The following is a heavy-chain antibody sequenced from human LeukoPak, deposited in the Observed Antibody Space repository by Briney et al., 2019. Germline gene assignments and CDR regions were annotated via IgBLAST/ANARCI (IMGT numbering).Heavy chain of an antibody. J-gene: IGHJ4*02. CDR3: AKCRVSSSGSADY. D-gene: IGHD6-19*01. V-gene: IGHV1-46*01. CDR2: INPSGGST. CDR1: GYTFTSYY. Sequence: ASVKVSCKASGYTFTSYYMHWVRQAPGQGLEWMGKINPSGGSTAYAQKFQGRVSMTRDTSTSTVYMELSSLRSVDTAVYYCAKCRVSSSGSADYWGQGTLVTVSS.